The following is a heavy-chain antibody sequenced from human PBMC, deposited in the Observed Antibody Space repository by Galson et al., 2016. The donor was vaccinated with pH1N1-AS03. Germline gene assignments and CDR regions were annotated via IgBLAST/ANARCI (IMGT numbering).Heavy chain of an antibody. V-gene: IGHV1-69*13. CDR1: GDSFSSYA. Sequence: SVKVSCKASGDSFSSYAFTWVRLAPGQGLEWMGGIIPIFGKPQYAQKLQGRVTITADESTTTVYIDLSSLISDDTAMYYCARDGPGIVRANAHWGQGTLVTVSS. D-gene: IGHD1-14*01. CDR2: IIPIFGKP. J-gene: IGHJ1*01. CDR3: ARDGPGIVRANAH.